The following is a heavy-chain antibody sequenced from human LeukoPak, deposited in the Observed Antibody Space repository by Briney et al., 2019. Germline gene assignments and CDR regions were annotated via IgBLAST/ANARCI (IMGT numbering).Heavy chain of an antibody. J-gene: IGHJ4*02. V-gene: IGHV4-59*08. D-gene: IGHD3-10*01. CDR2: IYYSGST. Sequence: SETLSLTCDVSGGSFSSYYWSWIRQPPGKGLEWIGYIYYSGSTNYNPSLKSRVTISVDTSKNQFSLKLIFVAAADTAVYYLARHIRDEDDYYFDYWGQVTLVTVPS. CDR1: GGSFSSYY. CDR3: ARHIRDEDDYYFDY.